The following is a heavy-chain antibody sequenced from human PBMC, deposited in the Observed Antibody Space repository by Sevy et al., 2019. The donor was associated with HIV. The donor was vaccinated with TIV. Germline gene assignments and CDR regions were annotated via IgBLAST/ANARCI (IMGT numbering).Heavy chain of an antibody. CDR2: IYYSGST. Sequence: SETLSLTCTVSGGSISSYYWSWLRQPPGKGLEWIGNIYYSGSTNYNPSLKSRVTISVDTSKNQFSLKLSSVTAADTAVYYCARLSGNYDFWSGYADAFDIWGQRTMVTVSS. V-gene: IGHV4-59*01. CDR1: GGSISSYY. CDR3: ARLSGNYDFWSGYADAFDI. J-gene: IGHJ3*02. D-gene: IGHD3-3*01.